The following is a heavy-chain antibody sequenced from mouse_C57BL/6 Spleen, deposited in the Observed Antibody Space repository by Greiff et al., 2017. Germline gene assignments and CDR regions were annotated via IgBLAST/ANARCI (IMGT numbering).Heavy chain of an antibody. CDR3: ARRYYDYDVGAMDY. CDR2: IDPANGNT. D-gene: IGHD2-4*01. V-gene: IGHV14-3*01. Sequence: VQLQQSVAELVRPGASVKLSCTASGFNIKNTYMHWVKQRPEQGLEWIGRIDPANGNTNYAPKFQGKATITADKSSITAYLQLSSLTSEDTAIYYCARRYYDYDVGAMDYWGQGTSVTVSS. J-gene: IGHJ4*01. CDR1: GFNIKNTY.